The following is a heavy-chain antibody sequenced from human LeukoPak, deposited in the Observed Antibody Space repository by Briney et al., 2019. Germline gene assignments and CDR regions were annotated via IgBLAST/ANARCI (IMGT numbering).Heavy chain of an antibody. V-gene: IGHV3-23*01. Sequence: GGSLRLSCAGSGFTFSSYAMSWVRQVPGKGLEWVSGISGSGGNTYYADSVKGRFTISRDNSKNTLYLQMNSLRAEDTAVYYCAREGRRYCTNGVCYRDYWGQGTLVTVSS. CDR3: AREGRRYCTNGVCYRDY. CDR1: GFTFSSYA. D-gene: IGHD2-8*01. J-gene: IGHJ4*02. CDR2: ISGSGGNT.